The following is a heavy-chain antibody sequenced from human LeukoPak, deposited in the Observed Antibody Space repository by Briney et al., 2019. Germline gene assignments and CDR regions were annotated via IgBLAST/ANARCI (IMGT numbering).Heavy chain of an antibody. Sequence: PGRSLRLSCAASGITFSSYGMHWVRQAPGKGLEWVAVISYDGSNKYYADSVKGRFTISRDNSKNTLYLQMNSLRAEDTAVYYCAKGIGDVVVVAATEDAFDIWGQGTMVTVSS. CDR2: ISYDGSNK. CDR3: AKGIGDVVVVAATEDAFDI. J-gene: IGHJ3*02. V-gene: IGHV3-30*18. CDR1: GITFSSYG. D-gene: IGHD2-15*01.